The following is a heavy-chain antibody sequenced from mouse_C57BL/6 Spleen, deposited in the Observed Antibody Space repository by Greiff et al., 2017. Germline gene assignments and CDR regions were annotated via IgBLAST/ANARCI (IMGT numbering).Heavy chain of an antibody. CDR1: GYTFTSYW. D-gene: IGHD2-3*01. CDR3: ARCVDGYSGYFDV. Sequence: QVQLQQPGAELVMPGASVKLSCKASGYTFTSYWMHWVKQRPGQGLEWIGEIDPSDSYTNYNQKFKGKSTLTVDKSSSTAYMQLSSLTSEDSAVYYCARCVDGYSGYFDVWGTGTTVTVSS. CDR2: IDPSDSYT. J-gene: IGHJ1*03. V-gene: IGHV1-69*01.